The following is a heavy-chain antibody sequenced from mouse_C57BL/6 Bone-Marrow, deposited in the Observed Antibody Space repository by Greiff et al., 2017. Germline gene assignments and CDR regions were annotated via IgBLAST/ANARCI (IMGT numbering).Heavy chain of an antibody. Sequence: VQLQQPGAELVKPGASVKLSCKASGYTFTSYWMHWVKQRPGQGLEWIGMIPPNSGSTNYNEKFKSKATLTVDKSSSTAYMQLSSLTSEDSAVYYCARWRDFYSNGAWFADWGQGTLVTVSA. CDR3: ARWRDFYSNGAWFAD. CDR1: GYTFTSYW. V-gene: IGHV1-64*01. D-gene: IGHD2-5*01. J-gene: IGHJ3*01. CDR2: IPPNSGST.